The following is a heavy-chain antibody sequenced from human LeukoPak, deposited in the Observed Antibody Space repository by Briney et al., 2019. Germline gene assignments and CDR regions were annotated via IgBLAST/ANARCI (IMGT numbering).Heavy chain of an antibody. Sequence: ASVKVSCKASGGTFSSYAISWVRQAPGQGLEWMGRIIPILGIANYAQKFQGRVTITADKSTSTAYMELSSLRSEDTAVYYCASPNYDSSGYAYYYGMDVWGQGTTVTVSS. D-gene: IGHD3-22*01. V-gene: IGHV1-69*04. J-gene: IGHJ6*02. CDR1: GGTFSSYA. CDR3: ASPNYDSSGYAYYYGMDV. CDR2: IIPILGIA.